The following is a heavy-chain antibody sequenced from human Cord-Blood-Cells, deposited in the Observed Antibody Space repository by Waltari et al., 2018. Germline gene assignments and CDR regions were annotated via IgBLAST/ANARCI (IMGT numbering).Heavy chain of an antibody. CDR3: AYDYGDYVFDY. CDR2: INAGNCNT. Sequence: QVQLVQSGAEVKKPGASVKVSCKASGYTFTSYAMHWVRQAPGQSLEWMGWINAGNCNTKYSQKFQGRVTITRDTSASTAYMELSSLRSEDTAVYYCAYDYGDYVFDYWGQGTLVTVSS. CDR1: GYTFTSYA. V-gene: IGHV1-3*01. D-gene: IGHD4-17*01. J-gene: IGHJ4*02.